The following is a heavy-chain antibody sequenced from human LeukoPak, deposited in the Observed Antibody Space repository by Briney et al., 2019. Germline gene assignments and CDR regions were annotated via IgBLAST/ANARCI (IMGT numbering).Heavy chain of an antibody. CDR3: ARVVTYGTRDCSGGSCYPPRPYYYYMDV. J-gene: IGHJ6*03. CDR1: GYTFTSYG. Sequence: ASVKVSCKASGYTFTSYGISWVRQAPGQGLEWMGWISAYNGNTNYAQKLQGRVTMTTDTSTSAAYMELRSLRSDDTAVYYCARVVTYGTRDCSGGSCYPPRPYYYYMDVWGKGTTVTVSS. D-gene: IGHD2-15*01. CDR2: ISAYNGNT. V-gene: IGHV1-18*01.